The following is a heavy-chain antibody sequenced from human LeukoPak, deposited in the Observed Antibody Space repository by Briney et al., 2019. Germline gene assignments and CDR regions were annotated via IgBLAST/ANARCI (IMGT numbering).Heavy chain of an antibody. Sequence: PGGSLRLSCAASGFTFSSYGMHWVRQAPGKGLEWVAVISYDGSNKYYADSVKGRFTISRDNPKTTLYLQMNSLRAEDTAVYYCARGGYTYGGVEDYWGQGTLVTVSS. J-gene: IGHJ4*02. V-gene: IGHV3-30*03. CDR3: ARGGYTYGGVEDY. CDR2: ISYDGSNK. D-gene: IGHD5-18*01. CDR1: GFTFSSYG.